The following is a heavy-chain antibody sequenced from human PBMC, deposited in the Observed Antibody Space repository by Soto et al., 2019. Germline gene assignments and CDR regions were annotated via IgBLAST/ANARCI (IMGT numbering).Heavy chain of an antibody. V-gene: IGHV3-15*07. J-gene: IGHJ6*02. Sequence: GGSLRLSCAASGFTFSNAWMNWVRQAPGKGLEWVGRIKSKTDGGTTDYAAPVKGRFTISRDDSKNTLYLQMNSLKTEDTAVYYCTTDLGELYCSGGSCYSGRTYGMDVWGQGTTVTVSS. CDR1: GFTFSNAW. CDR3: TTDLGELYCSGGSCYSGRTYGMDV. D-gene: IGHD2-15*01. CDR2: IKSKTDGGTT.